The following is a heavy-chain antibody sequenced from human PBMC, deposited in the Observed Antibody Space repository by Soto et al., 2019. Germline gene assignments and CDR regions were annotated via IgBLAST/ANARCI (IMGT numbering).Heavy chain of an antibody. J-gene: IGHJ5*02. Sequence: GASVKVSCKSSGYTFTSYGISWMRQAPGQGLEWMGIINPSGGSTSYAQKFQGRVTMTRDTSTSTVYMELSSLRSEDTAVYYCARDTFHNWGSYSYNWFDPWGQGTLVTVSS. CDR1: GYTFTSYG. V-gene: IGHV1-46*03. CDR2: INPSGGST. D-gene: IGHD7-27*01. CDR3: ARDTFHNWGSYSYNWFDP.